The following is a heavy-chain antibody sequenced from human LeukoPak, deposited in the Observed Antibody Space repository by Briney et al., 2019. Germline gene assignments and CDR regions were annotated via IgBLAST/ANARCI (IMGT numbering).Heavy chain of an antibody. Sequence: SETLSLTCTVSGDSISSGDYYWSWIRQPAGKGLEWIGYIYYSGSTNYNPSLKSRVTISVDTSKNQFSLKLSSVTAADTAVYYCARDHGMATILAKSNHFDFWGQGTLVTVSS. CDR2: IYYSGST. CDR1: GDSISSGDYY. V-gene: IGHV4-61*10. CDR3: ARDHGMATILAKSNHFDF. D-gene: IGHD5-24*01. J-gene: IGHJ4*02.